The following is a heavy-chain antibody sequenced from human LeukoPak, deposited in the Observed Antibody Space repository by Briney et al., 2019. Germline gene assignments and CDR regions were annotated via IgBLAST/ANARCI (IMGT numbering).Heavy chain of an antibody. CDR3: ARATDSRIAAAGIY. CDR2: ISGSGSST. CDR1: GFTFSSYA. J-gene: IGHJ4*02. D-gene: IGHD6-13*01. V-gene: IGHV3-23*01. Sequence: GGSLRLSCAASGFTFSSYAMSWVRQAPGKGLEWVSAISGSGSSTYYADSVKGRFTISRDNSKNTLYLQMNSLRAEDTAVYYCARATDSRIAAAGIYWGQGTLVTVSS.